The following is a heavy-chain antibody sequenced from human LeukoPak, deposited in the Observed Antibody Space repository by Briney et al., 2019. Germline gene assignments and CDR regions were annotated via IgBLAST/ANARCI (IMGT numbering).Heavy chain of an antibody. Sequence: HPGGSLRLSCAASGFTFSTYGMHWVRQAPGKGLEWVTFIWYDGSNKYYADSVKGRFTISRDNSKNTLYLQMNSLRAEDTAVYYCARDPYGSGSYLDYWGQGTLVTVSS. D-gene: IGHD3-10*01. J-gene: IGHJ4*02. V-gene: IGHV3-33*01. CDR3: ARDPYGSGSYLDY. CDR2: IWYDGSNK. CDR1: GFTFSTYG.